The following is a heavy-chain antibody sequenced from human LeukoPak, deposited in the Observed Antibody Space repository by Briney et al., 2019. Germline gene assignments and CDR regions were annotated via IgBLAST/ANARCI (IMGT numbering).Heavy chain of an antibody. CDR1: GFTFSSYA. J-gene: IGHJ6*02. CDR2: ISYDGSNK. D-gene: IGHD4-23*01. Sequence: GGSLRLSCAASGFTFSSYAMHWVRQAPGKGLEWVAVISYDGSNKYYADSVKGRFTISRDNSKNTLYLQMNSLRAEDTAVYYCARPNSRHGQIYYYYGMDVWGQGTTVTVSS. V-gene: IGHV3-30-3*01. CDR3: ARPNSRHGQIYYYYGMDV.